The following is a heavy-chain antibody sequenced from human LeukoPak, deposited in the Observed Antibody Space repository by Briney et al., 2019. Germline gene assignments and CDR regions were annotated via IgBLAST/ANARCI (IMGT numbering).Heavy chain of an antibody. D-gene: IGHD3-10*01. Sequence: GGSLRLSCAASGFTFDDYAMHCVRHAPGKGLEWVSGISWNSGSIGYADSVKGRFTISRDNAKNSLYLQMNSLRAEDTALYYCAKDISYYGSGARIDYWGQGTLVTVSS. CDR2: ISWNSGSI. J-gene: IGHJ4*02. V-gene: IGHV3-9*01. CDR3: AKDISYYGSGARIDY. CDR1: GFTFDDYA.